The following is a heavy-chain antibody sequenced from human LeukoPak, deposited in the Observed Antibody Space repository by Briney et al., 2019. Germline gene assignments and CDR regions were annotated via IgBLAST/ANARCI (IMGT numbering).Heavy chain of an antibody. Sequence: PGRSLRLSCAASGFTFSSYAMHWVRQAPGEGLEWVAVISYDGSNKYYADSVKGRFTISRDNSKNTLYLQMNSLRAEDTAVYYCARGLGWPGDYWGQGTLVTVSS. D-gene: IGHD2-15*01. V-gene: IGHV3-30*04. CDR1: GFTFSSYA. CDR2: ISYDGSNK. CDR3: ARGLGWPGDY. J-gene: IGHJ4*02.